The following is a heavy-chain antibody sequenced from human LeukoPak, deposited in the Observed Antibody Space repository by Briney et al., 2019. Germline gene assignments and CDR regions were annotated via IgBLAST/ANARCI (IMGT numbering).Heavy chain of an antibody. CDR1: RFTPSSSY. CDR2: SGSGGIT. CDR3: ARGQRHSSGYSNALDL. V-gene: IGHV3-53*01. D-gene: IGHD3-22*01. J-gene: IGHJ3*01. Sequence: GGSLRLSCAASRFTPSSSYTSWVRQAPGKGVGWVSSMSGSGGITYFTSSVESRFTVTRDNSTNVMFLHMTSLRAEDTALYYCARGQRHSSGYSNALDLWGKGTMVTVSS.